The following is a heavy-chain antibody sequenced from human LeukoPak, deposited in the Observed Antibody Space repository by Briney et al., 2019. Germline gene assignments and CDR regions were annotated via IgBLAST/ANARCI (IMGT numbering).Heavy chain of an antibody. CDR2: ISGSGGST. D-gene: IGHD2-2*01. J-gene: IGHJ4*02. V-gene: IGHV3-23*01. CDR3: AKGSVVPAAPPPYFDY. Sequence: GGSLRLSCAASGFTFSSYAMSWVRQAPGKGPEWDSAISGSGGSTYYADSVKGRFTISRDNSKNTLYLQMNSLRAEDTAVYYCAKGSVVPAAPPPYFDYWGQGTLVTVSS. CDR1: GFTFSSYA.